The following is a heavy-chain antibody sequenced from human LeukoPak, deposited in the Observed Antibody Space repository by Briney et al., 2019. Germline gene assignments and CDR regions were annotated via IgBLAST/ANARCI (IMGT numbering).Heavy chain of an antibody. CDR2: ISYDGSDK. J-gene: IGHJ4*02. V-gene: IGHV3-30-3*01. CDR1: GFTFSRYA. CDR3: ARDREAYSSSFYEYYFDY. Sequence: GGSLRLSCAASGFTFSRYAMHWVRQTPAKGLEWVAVISYDGSDKFYADSVKGRFTISRDNSKNTLYLQMNSLRTEDTAVYYCARDREAYSSSFYEYYFDYWGQGTLVTVSS. D-gene: IGHD6-13*01.